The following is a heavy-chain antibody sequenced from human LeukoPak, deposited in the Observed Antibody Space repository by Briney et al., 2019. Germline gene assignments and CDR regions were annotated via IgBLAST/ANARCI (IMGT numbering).Heavy chain of an antibody. Sequence: GGSLRLSRAASGFTFSSYAMSWVRQAPGKGLEWVSAISGSGGSTYYADSVKGRFTISRDNSKNTLYLQMNSLRAEDTAVYYCAKVMSITMIVVVRNFDYWGQGTLVTVSS. CDR1: GFTFSSYA. CDR3: AKVMSITMIVVVRNFDY. J-gene: IGHJ4*02. V-gene: IGHV3-23*01. D-gene: IGHD3-22*01. CDR2: ISGSGGST.